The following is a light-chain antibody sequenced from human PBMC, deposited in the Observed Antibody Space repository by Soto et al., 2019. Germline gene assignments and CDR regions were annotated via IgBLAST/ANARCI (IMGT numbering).Light chain of an antibody. Sequence: QSVLTQPASVSGSPGQSITISCTGTSSDVGGYNYVSWYQQHPGKAPKLMIYDVSNRPSGVSNRFSGSKSGNTASLTISGLQPEDEADYYCCSYTTSNTRQIVFGTGTKVTV. CDR3: CSYTTSNTRQIV. CDR1: SSDVGGYNY. J-gene: IGLJ1*01. CDR2: DVS. V-gene: IGLV2-14*03.